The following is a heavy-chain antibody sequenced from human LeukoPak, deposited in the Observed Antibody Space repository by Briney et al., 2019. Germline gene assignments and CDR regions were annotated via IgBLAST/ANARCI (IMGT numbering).Heavy chain of an antibody. CDR2: ISGSGGST. Sequence: PGGPLKLPCSPSGFTFTSFPMGSVRPAPGKGRGGVSAISGSGGSTYYADSVKGRFTISRDNAMNTLYLHLNSLRAEDTAVYYCARGVRGSYGTDLWGQGTLVTVSS. CDR1: GFTFTSFP. CDR3: ARGVRGSYGTDL. V-gene: IGHV3-23*01. D-gene: IGHD1-26*01. J-gene: IGHJ5*02.